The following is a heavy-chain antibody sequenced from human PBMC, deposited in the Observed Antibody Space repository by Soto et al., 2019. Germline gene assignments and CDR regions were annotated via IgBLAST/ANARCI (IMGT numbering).Heavy chain of an antibody. V-gene: IGHV1-69*01. CDR2: IIRMFGTA. CDR1: GGTFSSYA. D-gene: IGHD1-26*01. CDR3: ARGWEVGAAAFDI. J-gene: IGHJ3*02. Sequence: QVQLVQSGAEVKKPGSSVKVSCKASGGTFSSYAISWVRQAPGQGLEWMGGIIRMFGTANYAQKFQGRVTITADESTSTAEMELGSLRSEDTAVYYCARGWEVGAAAFDIWGQGTMVTVSS.